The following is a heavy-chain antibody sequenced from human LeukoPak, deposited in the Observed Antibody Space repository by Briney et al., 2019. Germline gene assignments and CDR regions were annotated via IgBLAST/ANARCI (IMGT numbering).Heavy chain of an antibody. J-gene: IGHJ4*02. CDR1: GFTFSSYS. Sequence: GGSLRLSCAASGFTFSSYSMNWVRQAPGKGLEWVSSISSSSSYIYYADSVKGRFTISRDNAKNSLYLQMNSLRAEDTAVYYCARSLRGNANVDYWGQGTLVTVSS. CDR3: ARSLRGNANVDY. D-gene: IGHD4-23*01. V-gene: IGHV3-21*01. CDR2: ISSSSSYI.